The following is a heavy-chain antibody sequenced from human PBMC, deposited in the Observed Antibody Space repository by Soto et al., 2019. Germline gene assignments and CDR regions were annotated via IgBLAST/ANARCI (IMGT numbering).Heavy chain of an antibody. Sequence: SVKVSCKASGGPFSSYAISWVRQAPGQGLEWMGGVIPIFGTANYAQKCQGRVTITADESTSTAYMELSSLRSEDTAEYYCARGRATIFGVVIIGYYYNGMDVWGQGTRVTVSS. CDR3: ARGRATIFGVVIIGYYYNGMDV. V-gene: IGHV1-69*13. CDR2: VIPIFGTA. CDR1: GGPFSSYA. J-gene: IGHJ6*02. D-gene: IGHD3-3*01.